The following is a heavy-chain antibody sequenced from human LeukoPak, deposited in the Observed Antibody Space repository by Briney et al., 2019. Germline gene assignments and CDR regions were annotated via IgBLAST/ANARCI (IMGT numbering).Heavy chain of an antibody. CDR2: ISSTSTYI. Sequence: GGSLRLSCTASGFTFRTNAMNWVRQAPGKGLEWVSSISSTSTYIYYADSVKGRFTISRDNAETSLYLQMNSLRGEDAAVYYCARGGKNAFDSWGQGTMVTVSS. CDR3: ARGGKNAFDS. CDR1: GFTFRTNA. D-gene: IGHD3-10*01. J-gene: IGHJ3*02. V-gene: IGHV3-21*01.